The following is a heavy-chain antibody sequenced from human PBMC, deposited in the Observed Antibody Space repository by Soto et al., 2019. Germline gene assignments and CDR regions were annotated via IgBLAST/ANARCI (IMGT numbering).Heavy chain of an antibody. J-gene: IGHJ5*02. CDR1: GFTFSSYG. Sequence: CAASGFTFSSYGMHWVRQAPGKGLEWVAVISYDGSNKYYSDSVKGRFTISRDNFKNTLYLQMNSLRVEDTALYYCARLSGYEWDNRFDLWGQGTQVTVSS. CDR2: ISYDGSNK. CDR3: ARLSGYEWDNRFDL. D-gene: IGHD5-12*01. V-gene: IGHV3-30*03.